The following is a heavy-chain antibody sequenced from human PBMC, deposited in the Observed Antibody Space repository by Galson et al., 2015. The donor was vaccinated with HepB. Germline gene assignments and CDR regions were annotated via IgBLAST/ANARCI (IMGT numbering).Heavy chain of an antibody. CDR2: ISGSGGST. D-gene: IGHD5-18*01. CDR1: FSSYA. V-gene: IGHV3-23*01. CDR3: AKKEQKAMVPDFDY. J-gene: IGHJ4*02. Sequence: FSSYAMSWVRQAPGKGLEWVSAISGSGGSTYYADSVKGRFTISRDNSKNTLYLQMNSLRAEDTAVYYCAKKEQKAMVPDFDYWGQGTLVTVSS.